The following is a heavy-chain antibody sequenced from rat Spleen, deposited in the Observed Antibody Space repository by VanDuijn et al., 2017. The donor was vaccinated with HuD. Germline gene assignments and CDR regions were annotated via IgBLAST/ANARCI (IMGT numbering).Heavy chain of an antibody. CDR3: TRSRYNYYVMDA. CDR2: IWSGGIT. J-gene: IGHJ4*01. CDR1: GFSLNSNS. Sequence: QVQLKETGPDLVQLTQTLSITCTVSGFSLNSNSVSWVRQPPGKGLEWMGAIWSGGITDFNSALKSRLSISRDTSKSQVFLKMNSLQTEDTAIYYCTRSRYNYYVMDAWGQGPSVTVSS. D-gene: IGHD1-5*01. V-gene: IGHV2-1*01.